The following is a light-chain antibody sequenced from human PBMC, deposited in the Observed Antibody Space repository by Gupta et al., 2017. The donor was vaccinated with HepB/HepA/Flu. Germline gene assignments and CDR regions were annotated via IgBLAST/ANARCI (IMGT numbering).Light chain of an antibody. Sequence: IRMTQSPSSFSASTGDRVTITCRASQGISSSLAWYQQKPGKAPKLLIYAASTLQGGVPSRFSGSGSGTDFTLTISCLQSEDFATYYCQQYYTYPLTFGGGTKVEIK. CDR3: QQYYTYPLT. CDR2: AAS. V-gene: IGKV1-8*01. CDR1: QGISSS. J-gene: IGKJ4*01.